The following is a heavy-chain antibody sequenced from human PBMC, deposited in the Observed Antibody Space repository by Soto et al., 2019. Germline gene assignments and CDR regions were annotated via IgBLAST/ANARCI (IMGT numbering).Heavy chain of an antibody. CDR3: ARDIGGYYDSSSYAN. CDR2: IYYSGST. V-gene: IGHV4-59*01. Sequence: PSETLSLTCTVSGGSISPYYWSWIRQPPGRGLEWIGYIYYSGSTNYNPSLKSRVTISVDTSKNQFSLKLGSVTAADTAVYYCARDIGGYYDSSSYANWGQGTLVTVSS. J-gene: IGHJ4*02. D-gene: IGHD3-22*01. CDR1: GGSISPYY.